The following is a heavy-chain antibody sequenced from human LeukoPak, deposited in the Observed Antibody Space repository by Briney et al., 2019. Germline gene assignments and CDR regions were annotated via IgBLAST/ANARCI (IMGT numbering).Heavy chain of an antibody. Sequence: GGSLRLSCAASGFTFSSYAMSWVRQAPGKGLEWVSYISSGGTTIYYADSVKGRFTISRDNAKNSLRLQMNSLRAEDTAVYYCARDSSGYGSFDYWGRGTLVTVSS. CDR3: ARDSSGYGSFDY. J-gene: IGHJ4*02. D-gene: IGHD3-22*01. CDR2: ISSGGTTI. CDR1: GFTFSSYA. V-gene: IGHV3-48*04.